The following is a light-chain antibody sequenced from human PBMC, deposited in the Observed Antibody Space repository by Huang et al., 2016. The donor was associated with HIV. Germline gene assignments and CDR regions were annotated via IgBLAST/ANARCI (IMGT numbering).Light chain of an antibody. V-gene: IGKV2D-29*01. CDR2: EIS. Sequence: DIVMTQTPPSLSVAPGQPASISCNSTQSLLYICGKTHLYWYLQKPGQPPHLLISEISNRFSGLPDRFSGSGSGTHFTLTIVRGEAEDVAFYHCMQGMQLPFTFGQGTRLEIK. J-gene: IGKJ5*01. CDR3: MQGMQLPFT. CDR1: QSLLYICGKTH.